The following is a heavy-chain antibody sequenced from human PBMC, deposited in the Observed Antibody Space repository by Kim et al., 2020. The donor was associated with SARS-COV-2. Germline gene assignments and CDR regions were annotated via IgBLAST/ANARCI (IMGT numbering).Heavy chain of an antibody. CDR3: ARTKRITIFGVVQWFDP. J-gene: IGHJ5*02. Sequence: SLKSRVTISVDTSKNQFSLKLSSVTAADTAGYYCARTKRITIFGVVQWFDPWGQGTLVTVSS. V-gene: IGHV4-30-2*05. D-gene: IGHD3-3*01.